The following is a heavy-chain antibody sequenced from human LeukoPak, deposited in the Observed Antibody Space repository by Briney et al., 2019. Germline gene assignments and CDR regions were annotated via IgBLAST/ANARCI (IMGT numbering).Heavy chain of an antibody. CDR2: IYSGGST. CDR1: GFTVSSNY. J-gene: IGHJ5*02. Sequence: GGSLRLSCAASGFTVSSNYMSWVRQAPGKGLEWVSVIYSGGSTYYADSVKGRFTISRDNSKNTLYLQMNSLRAEDTAVYYCAREIRGVGYFDPWGQGTLVTVSS. V-gene: IGHV3-53*01. D-gene: IGHD3-10*01. CDR3: AREIRGVGYFDP.